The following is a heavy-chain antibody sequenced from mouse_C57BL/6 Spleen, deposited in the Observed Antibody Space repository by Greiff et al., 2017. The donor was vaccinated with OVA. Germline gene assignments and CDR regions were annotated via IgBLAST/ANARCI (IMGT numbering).Heavy chain of an antibody. V-gene: IGHV1-72*01. CDR2: IDPNGGGT. CDR3: ARYDGFHWYFDV. CDR1: GYTFTSYW. D-gene: IGHD2-3*01. J-gene: IGHJ1*03. Sequence: QVQLQQPGAELVKPGASVKLSCKAFGYTFTSYWMHWVKQRPGRGLGWIGRIDPNGGGTKYNEKFKSKATLTVDKPSSTAYMQLSSLTSEDSAVYYCARYDGFHWYFDVWGTGTTVTVSS.